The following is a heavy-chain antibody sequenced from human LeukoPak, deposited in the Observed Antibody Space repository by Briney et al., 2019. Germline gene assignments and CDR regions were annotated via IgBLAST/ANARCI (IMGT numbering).Heavy chain of an antibody. V-gene: IGHV3-7*01. CDR1: GFTFSSYW. CDR3: ARAANDGYNTILDY. J-gene: IGHJ4*02. CDR2: IKTDGSQI. D-gene: IGHD5-24*01. Sequence: PGGSLRLSCVASGFTFSSYWMTWVRQAPGKGLEWVANIKTDGSQIYYVDSVKGRFTISRDNAKNSLYLQMNSLRAEDTAVYYCARAANDGYNTILDYWGQGTLVTVSS.